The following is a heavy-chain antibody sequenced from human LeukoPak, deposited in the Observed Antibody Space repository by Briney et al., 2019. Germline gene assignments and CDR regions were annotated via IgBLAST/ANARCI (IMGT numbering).Heavy chain of an antibody. CDR2: ISLTGET. CDR3: SRESGAFCPFGY. Sequence: PSETLSLTCGASGGSISSTSWWSCVRQPPGQGLEWIGEISLTGETNYNPSLNGRVTMSLDGSRNQLSLTLTSVTAADTAIYYCSRESGAFCPFGYWGQGTLVIVPP. CDR1: GGSISSTSW. D-gene: IGHD1-26*01. J-gene: IGHJ4*02. V-gene: IGHV4-4*02.